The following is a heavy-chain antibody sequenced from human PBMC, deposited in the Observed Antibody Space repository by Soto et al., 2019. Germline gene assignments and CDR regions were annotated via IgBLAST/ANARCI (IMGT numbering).Heavy chain of an antibody. CDR2: IHHTGST. V-gene: IGHV4-4*02. D-gene: IGHD6-13*01. CDR3: AARRDAGPV. CDR1: GGSIGTMDW. Sequence: SETLSLTCAVSGGSIGTMDWWTWVRQPPGKGLQWIGEIHHTGSTNYNPSLQSRVTTSIDESWTSFSLNLDSVTAADTAVYYCAARRDAGPVWGPGMLVTVSS. J-gene: IGHJ4*02.